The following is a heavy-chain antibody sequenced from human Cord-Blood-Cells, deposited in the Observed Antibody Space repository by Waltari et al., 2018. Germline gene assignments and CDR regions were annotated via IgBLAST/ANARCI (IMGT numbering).Heavy chain of an antibody. CDR3: ASYDSSGYYFDY. J-gene: IGHJ4*02. CDR1: GGSISTSTC. V-gene: IGHV4-4*02. D-gene: IGHD3-22*01. Sequence: QVQLQESGPGLVKPSGTLSLTCAVSGGSISTSTCGRWVRQPPGKGLEWIGEIYHSGSTNYNPSLKSRVTISVDKSKNQFSLKLSSVTAADTAVYYCASYDSSGYYFDYWGQGTLVTVSS. CDR2: IYHSGST.